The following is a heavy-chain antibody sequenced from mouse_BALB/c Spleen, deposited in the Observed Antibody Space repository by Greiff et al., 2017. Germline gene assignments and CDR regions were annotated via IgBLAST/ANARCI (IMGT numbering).Heavy chain of an antibody. J-gene: IGHJ3*01. CDR2: IDPANGNT. Sequence: VHVKQSGAELVKPGASVKLSCTASGFNIKDTYMHWVKQRPEQGLEWIGRIDPANGNTKYDPKFQGKATITSDTSSNTAYLQLSSLTSEDTAVYYCAYYYGSSYGFAYWGQGTLVTVSA. CDR1: GFNIKDTY. CDR3: AYYYGSSYGFAY. D-gene: IGHD1-1*01. V-gene: IGHV14-3*02.